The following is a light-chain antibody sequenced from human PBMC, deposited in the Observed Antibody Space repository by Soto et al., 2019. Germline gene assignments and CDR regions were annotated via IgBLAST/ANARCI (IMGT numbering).Light chain of an antibody. CDR1: QSVSSSY. J-gene: IGKJ5*01. Sequence: EIVLTQSPGTLSLSPGERATLSCRASQSVSSSYLAWYQQKPGQAPRLLIYGASSRATGIPDRFSGSGSGTDFTLTIRRLEPEDFEVYYCQQYGSSPRVTFGQGTRRAIK. CDR3: QQYGSSPRVT. V-gene: IGKV3-20*01. CDR2: GAS.